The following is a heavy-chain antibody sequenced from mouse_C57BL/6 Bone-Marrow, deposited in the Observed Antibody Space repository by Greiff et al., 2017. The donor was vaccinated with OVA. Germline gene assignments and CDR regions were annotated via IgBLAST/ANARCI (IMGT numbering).Heavy chain of an antibody. V-gene: IGHV1-66*01. CDR1: GYSFTSYC. Sequence: QVQLQQSGPELVKPGASVKISCKASGYSFTSYCIHWVKQRPGQGLEWIGWIYPGGGNTKYNEKFKGKATLTADTSSSTAYMQLSSLTSEDSAVYYCARSDYYGSSPWFAYWGQGTLVTVSA. J-gene: IGHJ3*01. D-gene: IGHD1-1*01. CDR2: IYPGGGNT. CDR3: ARSDYYGSSPWFAY.